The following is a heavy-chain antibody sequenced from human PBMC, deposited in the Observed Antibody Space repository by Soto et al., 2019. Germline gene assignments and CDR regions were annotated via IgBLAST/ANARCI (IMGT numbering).Heavy chain of an antibody. V-gene: IGHV3-7*04. J-gene: IGHJ4*02. CDR3: ARDMDTYGYGLFNY. D-gene: IGHD5-18*01. Sequence: EVQLVESGGGLVQPGGSLRLSCAASGFTFSNFWMSWVRQAPGKGLEWVANIKEDGSEKYSVDSVKGRFTISRDNAKKSLYLQMNSLRAEDTAVYYCARDMDTYGYGLFNYWGQGTLVTVSS. CDR2: IKEDGSEK. CDR1: GFTFSNFW.